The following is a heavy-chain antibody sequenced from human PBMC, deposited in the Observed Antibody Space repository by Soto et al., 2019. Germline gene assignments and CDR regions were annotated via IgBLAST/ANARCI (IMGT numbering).Heavy chain of an antibody. D-gene: IGHD2-21*01. CDR3: SKWHHMDP. J-gene: IGHJ5*02. CDR1: GGSIDSSNW. V-gene: IGHV4-4*02. CDR2: ISRTGST. Sequence: SLTCTVSGGSIDSSNWLTWARQPPGKGLEWIGEISRTGSTNYNPSLRGRVTMSVDRSNNQFFLKVNSGIAADTAVYYCSKWHHMDPWGQGILVTVSS.